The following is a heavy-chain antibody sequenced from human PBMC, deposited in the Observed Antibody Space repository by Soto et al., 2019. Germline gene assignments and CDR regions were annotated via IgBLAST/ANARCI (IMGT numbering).Heavy chain of an antibody. CDR1: GASISSYY. Sequence: SETLSLTCTVSGASISSYYWCWIRQPPGKGLEWIGYIYYSGSTNYNPSLKSRVTISVDTSKNQFSLKLSSVTAADTAVYYCARLWFGEPVDYWGQGTLVTVSS. J-gene: IGHJ4*02. CDR3: ARLWFGEPVDY. V-gene: IGHV4-59*08. CDR2: IYYSGST. D-gene: IGHD3-10*01.